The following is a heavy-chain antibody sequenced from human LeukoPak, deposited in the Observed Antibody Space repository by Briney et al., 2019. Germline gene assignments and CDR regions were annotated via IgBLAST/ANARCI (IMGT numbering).Heavy chain of an antibody. Sequence: SETLSLTCAVYGGSFSGYYWSWIRQPPGKGLEWIAEINHSGSTNYNPSLKSRVTISVDTSKNQFSLMLSSVTAADTAIYYCARGSGSYTPLDYWGQGTLVTVSS. D-gene: IGHD1-26*01. J-gene: IGHJ4*02. V-gene: IGHV4-34*01. CDR3: ARGSGSYTPLDY. CDR2: INHSGST. CDR1: GGSFSGYY.